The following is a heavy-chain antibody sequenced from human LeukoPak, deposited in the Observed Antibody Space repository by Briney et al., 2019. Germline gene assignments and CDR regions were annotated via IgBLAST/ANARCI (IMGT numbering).Heavy chain of an antibody. CDR3: ACYGIAPPY. J-gene: IGHJ4*02. CDR2: INNDESST. Sequence: GGSLRLSCAASGFTFSSYWIHWVRQAPGKRLVWVSHINNDESSTSYADSVRGRFTISRDNAKNTLYLQMNSLRTEDTAVYYCACYGIAPPYWGQGTLVTVSS. CDR1: GFTFSSYW. V-gene: IGHV3-74*01. D-gene: IGHD2-15*01.